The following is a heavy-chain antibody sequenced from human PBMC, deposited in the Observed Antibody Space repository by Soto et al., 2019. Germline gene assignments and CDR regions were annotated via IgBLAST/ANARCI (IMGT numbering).Heavy chain of an antibody. CDR3: ARVPGTFGDLLSRGVVFEF. Sequence: GASVKVSCKASGGTFSSNTISWVRQAPGQGLEWMAGIIPIFDTAKYAQRFQGRLTITADESTSTAYMELSSLRSEDTAVYYCARVPGTFGDLLSRGVVFEFWGQGTPVTVSS. V-gene: IGHV1-69*13. D-gene: IGHD3-10*01. J-gene: IGHJ4*02. CDR1: GGTFSSNT. CDR2: IIPIFDTA.